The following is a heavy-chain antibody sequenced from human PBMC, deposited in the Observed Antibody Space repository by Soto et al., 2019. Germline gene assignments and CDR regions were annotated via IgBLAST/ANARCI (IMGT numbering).Heavy chain of an antibody. CDR3: AMSQWGRWQLVSDYYYGMDV. CDR1: GYSFTSYW. V-gene: IGHV5-10-1*01. CDR2: IDPSDSYT. Sequence: PGESLKISCKGSGYSFTSYWISWVRQMPGKGLERMGRIDPSDSYTNYSPSFQGHVTISADKSISTAYLQWSSLKASDTAMYYCAMSQWGRWQLVSDYYYGMDVWGQGTTVTVSS. J-gene: IGHJ6*02. D-gene: IGHD6-6*01.